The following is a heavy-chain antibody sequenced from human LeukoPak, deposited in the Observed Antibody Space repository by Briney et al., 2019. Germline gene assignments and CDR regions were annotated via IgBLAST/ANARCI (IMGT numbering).Heavy chain of an antibody. CDR2: IYYSGST. J-gene: IGHJ4*02. CDR3: ARAPSDSSGYRNFDY. CDR1: GGSISSGDYY. V-gene: IGHV4-61*08. D-gene: IGHD3-22*01. Sequence: PSETLSLTCTVSGGSISSGDYYWSWIRQPPGKGLEWIGYIYYSGSTYYNPSLKSRVTISVDTSKNQFSLKLSSVTAADTAVYYCARAPSDSSGYRNFDYWGQGTLVTVSS.